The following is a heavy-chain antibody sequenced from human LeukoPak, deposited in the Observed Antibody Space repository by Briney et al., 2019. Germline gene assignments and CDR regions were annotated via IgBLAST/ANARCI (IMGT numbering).Heavy chain of an antibody. J-gene: IGHJ4*02. CDR2: IYASGKT. D-gene: IGHD1-26*01. CDR3: ARSFSEKFSFES. Sequence: SETLSLTSTVSGDSISRGRYYWSWVRQPAGKELEWIGRIYASGKTDYNPYTPSLKSRVAMSLDTSKNQVSLYLTSVTAADTAMYFCARSFSEKFSFESWGQGTLVTVSS. V-gene: IGHV4-61*02. CDR1: GDSISRGRYY.